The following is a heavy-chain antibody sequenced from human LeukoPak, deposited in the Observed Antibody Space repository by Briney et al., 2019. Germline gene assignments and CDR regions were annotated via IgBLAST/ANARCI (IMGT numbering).Heavy chain of an antibody. CDR2: IYYSGST. D-gene: IGHD3-10*01. CDR3: ARLPYGSGYWLHREGRDV. CDR1: GGSISSSSYY. V-gene: IGHV4-39*01. J-gene: IGHJ6*04. Sequence: SETLSLTCTVSGGSISSSSYYWGWIRQPPGKGLEWIGSIYYSGSTYYNPSLKSRVTISVDTSKNQFSLKLSSVTAADTAVYYCARLPYGSGYWLHREGRDVWGKGTTVTISS.